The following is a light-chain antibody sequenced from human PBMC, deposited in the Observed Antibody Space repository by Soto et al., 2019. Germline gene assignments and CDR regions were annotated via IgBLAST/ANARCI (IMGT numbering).Light chain of an antibody. CDR1: QSVSSY. J-gene: IGKJ5*01. Sequence: EIVWTQSPATLSLSPGERATLSCRSSQSVSSYLAWYQQKPGQAHRLLIYDASNRATGIPARFSGSGSGTDFTLTISSLEPEDFAVYYGQQRSNWPPITFGQGTRLEIK. V-gene: IGKV3-11*01. CDR2: DAS. CDR3: QQRSNWPPIT.